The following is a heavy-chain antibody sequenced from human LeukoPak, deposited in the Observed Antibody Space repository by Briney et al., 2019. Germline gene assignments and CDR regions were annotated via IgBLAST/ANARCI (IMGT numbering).Heavy chain of an antibody. J-gene: IGHJ4*02. V-gene: IGHV1-69*04. CDR2: IIPILGIA. CDR1: GGTFSSYT. D-gene: IGHD3-22*01. CDR3: ARDLSLYDSSGYLFGY. Sequence: SVKVSCKASGGTFSSYTISWVRQAPGQGLEWMGRIIPILGIANYAQKFQGRVTITADKSTSTAYMELSSLRSEDTAVYYCARDLSLYDSSGYLFGYWGQGTLVTVSS.